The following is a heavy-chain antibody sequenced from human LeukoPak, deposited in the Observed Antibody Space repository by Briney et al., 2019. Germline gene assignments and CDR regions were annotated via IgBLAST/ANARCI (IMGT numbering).Heavy chain of an antibody. CDR3: ARDHPRGWFDP. Sequence: SETLSLTCTVSGGSISSYYWSWIRQPPGKGLEWIGYIYYSGSTNYNPSLKSRVTISVDTSKNQFSLKLSSVTAADTAVYYGARDHPRGWFDPWGQGTLVTVSS. V-gene: IGHV4-59*01. J-gene: IGHJ5*02. D-gene: IGHD3-10*01. CDR2: IYYSGST. CDR1: GGSISSYY.